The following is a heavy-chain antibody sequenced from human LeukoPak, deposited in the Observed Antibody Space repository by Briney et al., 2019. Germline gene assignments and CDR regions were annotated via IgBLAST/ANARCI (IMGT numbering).Heavy chain of an antibody. CDR1: GFTFSSYG. D-gene: IGHD5-24*01. J-gene: IGHJ4*02. V-gene: IGHV3-30*02. CDR3: ARDRVELATIFLLALDY. Sequence: GGSLRLSCAASGFTFSSYGMHWVRQAPGKGLEWVAFIRYDGSNKYYADSVKGRFTISRDNSKNTLYLQMNSLRAEDTAVYYCARDRVELATIFLLALDYWGQGTLVTVSS. CDR2: IRYDGSNK.